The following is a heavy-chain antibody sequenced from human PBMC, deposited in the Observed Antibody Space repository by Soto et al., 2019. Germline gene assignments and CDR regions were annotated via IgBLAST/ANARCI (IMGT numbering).Heavy chain of an antibody. D-gene: IGHD2-15*01. V-gene: IGHV3-11*06. CDR1: GFTFSDYY. J-gene: IGHJ4*02. CDR2: ISSSSSYT. Sequence: GGSLRLSCAASGFTFSDYYMSWIRQAPGKGLEWVSYISSSSSYTNYADSVKGRFTISRDNAKNSLYLQMNSLRAEDTAVYYCARMDCSGGSCYAPLDYWGQGTLVTVS. CDR3: ARMDCSGGSCYAPLDY.